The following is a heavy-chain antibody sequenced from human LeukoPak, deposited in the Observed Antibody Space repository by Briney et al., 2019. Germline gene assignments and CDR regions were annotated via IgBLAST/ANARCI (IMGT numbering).Heavy chain of an antibody. D-gene: IGHD3-22*01. CDR1: GGSFSGYY. CDR2: INHSGST. J-gene: IGHJ5*02. CDR3: ARDLDYYDSSGYYFRWFDP. Sequence: PSETLSLTCAVYGGSFSGYYWSWIRQPPGKGLEWIGEINHSGSTNYDPSLKSRVTISVDTSKNQFSLKLSSVTAADTAVYYCARDLDYYDSSGYYFRWFDPWGQGTLVTVSS. V-gene: IGHV4-34*01.